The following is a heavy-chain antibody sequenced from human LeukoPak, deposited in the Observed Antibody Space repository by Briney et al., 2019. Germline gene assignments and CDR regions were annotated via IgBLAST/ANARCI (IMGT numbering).Heavy chain of an antibody. D-gene: IGHD4-11*01. V-gene: IGHV1-69*13. Sequence: SVKVSCKASVGTFSSYAISWVRQAPGQGLEWMGGIIPIFGTANYAQKFQGRVTITADESTSTAYMELSSLRSEDTAVYYCASAYSNYIYYFDYWGQGTLVTVSS. CDR3: ASAYSNYIYYFDY. CDR1: VGTFSSYA. CDR2: IIPIFGTA. J-gene: IGHJ4*02.